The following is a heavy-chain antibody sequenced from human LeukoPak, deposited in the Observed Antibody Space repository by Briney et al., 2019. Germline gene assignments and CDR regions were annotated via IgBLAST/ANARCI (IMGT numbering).Heavy chain of an antibody. CDR1: GGTFSSYA. D-gene: IGHD3-9*01. J-gene: IGHJ5*02. CDR2: IIPIFGTA. V-gene: IGHV1-69*13. Sequence: EASVKVSCKASGGTFSSYAISWVRQAPGQGLEWKGGIIPIFGTANYAQKFQGRVTITADESTSTAYMELSSLRSEDTAVYYCARDLGAMTGPPPPWGQGTLVTVSS. CDR3: ARDLGAMTGPPPP.